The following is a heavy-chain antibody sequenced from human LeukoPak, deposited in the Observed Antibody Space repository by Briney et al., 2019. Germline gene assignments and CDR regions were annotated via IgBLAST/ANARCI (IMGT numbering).Heavy chain of an antibody. CDR1: GGSISSSSYY. V-gene: IGHV4-39*01. D-gene: IGHD6-6*01. CDR3: ARLSSSSWSYWFDP. Sequence: NPSETLSLTCTVSGGSISSSSYYWGWIRQPPGKGLEWIGSIYYSGSTYYNPSLKSRVTISVDTSKNQFSLKLSSVTAADTAVYYCARLSSSSWSYWFDPWGQGTLGTVSS. J-gene: IGHJ5*02. CDR2: IYYSGST.